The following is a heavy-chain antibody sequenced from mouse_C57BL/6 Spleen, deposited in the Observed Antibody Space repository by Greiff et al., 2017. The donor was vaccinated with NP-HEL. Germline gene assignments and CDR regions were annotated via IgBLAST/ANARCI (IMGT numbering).Heavy chain of an antibody. V-gene: IGHV1-64*01. J-gene: IGHJ2*01. CDR3: ARGQLLRYFDY. D-gene: IGHD1-1*01. CDR1: GYTFTSYW. CDR2: IHPNSGST. Sequence: QVQLQQSGAELVKPGASVKLSCKASGYTFTSYWMHWVKQRPGQGLEWIGMIHPNSGSTNYNEKFKSKATLTVDKSSSTAYMQLSSLTSEDSAVYYCARGQLLRYFDYWGQGTTLTVSS.